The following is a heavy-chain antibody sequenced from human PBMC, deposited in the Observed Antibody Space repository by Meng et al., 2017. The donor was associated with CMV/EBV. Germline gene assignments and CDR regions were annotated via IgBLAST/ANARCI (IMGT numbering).Heavy chain of an antibody. CDR1: GFTFSSYA. V-gene: IGHV3-23*03. CDR2: IYSGGSST. CDR3: ARASGGKYSGYDYTFDY. J-gene: IGHJ4*02. Sequence: GESLKISCAASGFTFSSYAMSWVRQAPGKGLEWVSVIYSGGSSTYYADSVKGRFTISRDNSKNTLYLQMNSLGAEDTAVYYCARASGGKYSGYDYTFDYWGQGTLVTVSS. D-gene: IGHD5-12*01.